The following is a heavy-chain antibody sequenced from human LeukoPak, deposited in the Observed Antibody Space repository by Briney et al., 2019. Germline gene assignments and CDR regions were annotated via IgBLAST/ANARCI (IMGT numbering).Heavy chain of an antibody. CDR1: GDSISTSNSY. J-gene: IGHJ6*03. V-gene: IGHV4-39*07. Sequence: SEILSLTCTVSGDSISTSNSYWGWIRQPPGKGLEWIGSIYYSGNTYYNASLKSRVTISVDTSKNQFSLKLSSVTAADTAVYYCARRQRCYYYYYMDVWGKGTTVTISS. CDR2: IYYSGNT. CDR3: ARRQRCYYYYYMDV.